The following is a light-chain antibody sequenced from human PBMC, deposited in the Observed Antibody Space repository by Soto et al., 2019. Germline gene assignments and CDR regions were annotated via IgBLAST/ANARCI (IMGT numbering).Light chain of an antibody. CDR2: GAS. CDR1: QSVSNNY. J-gene: IGKJ4*01. Sequence: AFRQSAGTLSLAQGGSGSLFKGASQSVSNNYLAWYQQKPGQAPRLVIYGASSRATGIPDRFSGSGSGTDLTPTISRLETEHLAVYSAQPYGSSPLTSGGGTKVDIK. V-gene: IGKV3-20*01. CDR3: QPYGSSPLT.